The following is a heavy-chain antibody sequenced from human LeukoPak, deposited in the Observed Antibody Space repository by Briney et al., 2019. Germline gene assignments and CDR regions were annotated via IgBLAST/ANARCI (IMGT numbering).Heavy chain of an antibody. CDR3: ARGSITIFGVVIIGGWFDP. D-gene: IGHD3-3*01. CDR2: INHSGST. J-gene: IGHJ5*02. Sequence: PSETLSLTCTVSGGSITSYYWSWIRQPPGKGLEWIGEINHSGSTNYNPSLKSRVTISVDTSKNQFSLKLSSVTAADTAVYYCARGSITIFGVVIIGGWFDPWGQGTLVTVSS. CDR1: GGSITSYY. V-gene: IGHV4-34*01.